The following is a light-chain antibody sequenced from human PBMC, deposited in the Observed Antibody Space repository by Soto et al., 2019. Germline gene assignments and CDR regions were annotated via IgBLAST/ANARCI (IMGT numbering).Light chain of an antibody. CDR2: AAS. J-gene: IGKJ2*01. V-gene: IGKV1-39*01. Sequence: DIQMTQSPSSLSASVGDRVTITCRASQSISSYLNWYQQKPGKAPKLLIYAASSLQSGVPSRFSGSGSGTDFTLTISSLQPEDFATYYPPTFGQGTKLEIK. CDR3: PT. CDR1: QSISSY.